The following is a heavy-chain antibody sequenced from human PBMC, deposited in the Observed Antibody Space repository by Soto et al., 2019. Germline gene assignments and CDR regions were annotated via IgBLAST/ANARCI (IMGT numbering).Heavy chain of an antibody. CDR3: ARGLVSGSYYLLDY. J-gene: IGHJ4*02. CDR2: INPNSGNI. D-gene: IGHD3-10*01. CDR1: GNTFTSYD. V-gene: IGHV1-8*01. Sequence: ASLKLSCKASGNTFTSYDINWVRQATGHGLEWMGWINPNSGNIGYAQKFQGRVTMTRDTAIRTAYMEVSRLRSDDTAVYYCARGLVSGSYYLLDYWGQGTLVTVSS.